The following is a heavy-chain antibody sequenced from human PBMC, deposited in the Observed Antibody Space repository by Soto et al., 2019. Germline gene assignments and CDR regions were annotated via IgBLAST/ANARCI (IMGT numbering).Heavy chain of an antibody. CDR1: GGSFSGYY. J-gene: IGHJ6*02. D-gene: IGHD5-18*01. V-gene: IGHV4-34*01. CDR2: INHSGST. Sequence: SETLSLTCAVYGGSFSGYYWSWVRQPPGKGLEWIGEINHSGSTNYNPSLKSRVTISVDTSKNQFSLKLSSVTAADTAMYYCARGGLWPFYYYYYGMDVWGQGTTVTVSS. CDR3: ARGGLWPFYYYYYGMDV.